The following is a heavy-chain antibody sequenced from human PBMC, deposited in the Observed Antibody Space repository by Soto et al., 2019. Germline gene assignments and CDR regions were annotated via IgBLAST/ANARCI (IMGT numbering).Heavy chain of an antibody. V-gene: IGHV4-39*01. CDR3: ARQGRSFTGYSGQFVY. D-gene: IGHD3-9*01. CDR1: GDSITSNGYC. J-gene: IGHJ4*02. Sequence: PSETLSLTCTVSGDSITSNGYCWALIRQPPGKGLEWIGSIYYSGTTYYNPSLKRRVTISVDRSKNQFSLKLRSVTAADTAVYYCARQGRSFTGYSGQFVYWGQGTLVTVSS. CDR2: IYYSGTT.